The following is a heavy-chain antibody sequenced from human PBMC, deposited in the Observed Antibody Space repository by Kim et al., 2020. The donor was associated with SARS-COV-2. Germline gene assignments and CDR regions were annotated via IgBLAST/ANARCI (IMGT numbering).Heavy chain of an antibody. V-gene: IGHV3-7*01. CDR3: ARDRTSCSF. Sequence: LSLTCAASGFSFSTYWMTWVRQAPGKGLEWVGHINKDGSETYYMDSVKGRFTMFRDNSKNSMYLQMNSLRADDTAVYYCARDRTSCSFWGQGIPVT. CDR2: INKDGSET. J-gene: IGHJ1*01. CDR1: GFSFSTYW. D-gene: IGHD2-2*01.